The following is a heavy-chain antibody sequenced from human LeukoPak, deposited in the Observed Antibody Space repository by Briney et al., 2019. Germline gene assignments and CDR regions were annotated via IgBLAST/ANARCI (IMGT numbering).Heavy chain of an antibody. CDR1: GDSVSSNSAD. Sequence: SQTLSLTCAISGDSVSSNSADWDWIRQSPSRGLEWLGRTYYRSKWYNDYAVSVKSRITINPDTSKNQFSLQLNSVTPEDTAVYYCAREVGPLGYFDYWGQGTLVTVSS. CDR3: AREVGPLGYFDY. J-gene: IGHJ4*02. V-gene: IGHV6-1*01. CDR2: TYYRSKWYN.